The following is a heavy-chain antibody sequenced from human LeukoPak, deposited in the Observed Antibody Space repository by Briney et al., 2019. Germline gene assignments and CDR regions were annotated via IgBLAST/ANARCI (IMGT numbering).Heavy chain of an antibody. CDR2: VTSRSAT. CDR3: TTTRPYGTTWAGAFED. CDR1: GFIFSSHG. V-gene: IGHV3-23*01. D-gene: IGHD6-19*01. Sequence: GGSLRLSCVASGFIFSSHGMSWARQAPGKGLEWVSTVTSRSATHYTDSVKGRFITSRDSSKNTLFLQMNSLRAEDTALYYCTTTRPYGTTWAGAFEDWGQGTPVTVSS. J-gene: IGHJ4*02.